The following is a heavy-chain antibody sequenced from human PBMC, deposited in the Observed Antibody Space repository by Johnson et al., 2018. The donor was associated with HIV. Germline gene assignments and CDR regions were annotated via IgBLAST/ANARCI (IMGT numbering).Heavy chain of an antibody. Sequence: QVQLVESGGGLVQPGGSLRLSCAASGFTFSSYAMSWVRQAPGKGLEWVAVISYDGSNKYYADSVKGRFTISRDNSKNTLYLQMNSLRPEDTAVYYCAKSSSATYYGDAFDMWGQGTMVTVSS. J-gene: IGHJ3*02. CDR3: AKSSSATYYGDAFDM. D-gene: IGHD3-10*01. CDR2: ISYDGSNK. V-gene: IGHV3-30*18. CDR1: GFTFSSYA.